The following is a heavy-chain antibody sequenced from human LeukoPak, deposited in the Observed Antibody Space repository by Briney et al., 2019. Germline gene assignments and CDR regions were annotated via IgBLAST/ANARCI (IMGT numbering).Heavy chain of an antibody. CDR1: GFTVSSNY. Sequence: GGSLRLSCAASGFTVSSNYMSWVRRAPGKGREGVSVIYSGGSTYYADSVKGRFTISRDNSKNTLYLQMNSLRAEDTAVYYCARDEVGATFDYWGQGTLVTVSS. J-gene: IGHJ4*02. CDR3: ARDEVGATFDY. V-gene: IGHV3-66*02. CDR2: IYSGGST. D-gene: IGHD1-26*01.